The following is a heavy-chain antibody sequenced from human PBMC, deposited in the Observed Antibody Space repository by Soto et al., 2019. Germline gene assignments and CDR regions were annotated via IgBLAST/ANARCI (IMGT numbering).Heavy chain of an antibody. Sequence: EVQLLESGGGLVQPGGSLRLSCAASGFTFSSYAMSWVRQAPGKGLEWVSGITGSGGNAYYADSVKGRFTISRDNSKNTLYLQVSSLRVEDTAVYYCTIREGSYFANWSFDYWGQGTLVNVS. CDR2: ITGSGGNA. D-gene: IGHD3-10*01. CDR1: GFTFSSYA. J-gene: IGHJ4*02. V-gene: IGHV3-23*01. CDR3: TIREGSYFANWSFDY.